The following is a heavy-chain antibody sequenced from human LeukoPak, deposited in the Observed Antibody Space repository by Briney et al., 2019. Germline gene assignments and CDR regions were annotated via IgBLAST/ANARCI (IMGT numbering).Heavy chain of an antibody. D-gene: IGHD5-24*01. Sequence: GGSLRLSCAASGFTFSSYWMTWVRQAPGKGLEWVANIKQDGSKKSYVDSVKGLFTISRDNAKNSLYLQMNSLRAEDTAIYYCTRVGYIDEGIDYWGQGTLVTVSS. J-gene: IGHJ4*02. CDR1: GFTFSSYW. CDR2: IKQDGSKK. V-gene: IGHV3-7*04. CDR3: TRVGYIDEGIDY.